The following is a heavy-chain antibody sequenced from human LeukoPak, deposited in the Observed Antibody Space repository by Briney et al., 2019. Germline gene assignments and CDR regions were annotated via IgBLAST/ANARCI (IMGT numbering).Heavy chain of an antibody. V-gene: IGHV4-34*01. CDR1: GGSFSGYY. CDR3: ARHLHYYYMDV. CDR2: INHSGST. J-gene: IGHJ6*03. Sequence: SETLSLTCAVYGGSFSGYYWSWIRQPPGKGLEWIGEINHSGSTNYNPSLKSRVTISVDTSKNQFSLKLSSVTAADTAVYYCARHLHYYYMDVWGKGTTVTASS.